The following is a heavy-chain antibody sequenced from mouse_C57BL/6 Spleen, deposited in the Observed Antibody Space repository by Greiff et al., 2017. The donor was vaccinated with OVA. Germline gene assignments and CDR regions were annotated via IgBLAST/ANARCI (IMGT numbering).Heavy chain of an antibody. Sequence: QVQLQQPGAELVRPGSSVKLSCKASGYTFTSYWMDWVKQRPGQGLEWIGNIYPSDSETHYNQKFKDKATLTVDKSSSTAYMQLSSLTSEDSAVYYGARAVYYGSGMDYWGQGTSVTVSS. CDR2: IYPSDSET. D-gene: IGHD1-1*01. J-gene: IGHJ4*01. CDR1: GYTFTSYW. CDR3: ARAVYYGSGMDY. V-gene: IGHV1-61*01.